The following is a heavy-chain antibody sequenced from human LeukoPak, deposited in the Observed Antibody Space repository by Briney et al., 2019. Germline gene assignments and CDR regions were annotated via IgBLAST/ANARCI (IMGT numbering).Heavy chain of an antibody. V-gene: IGHV4/OR15-8*01. Sequence: SETLSLTCAVSGASIASHSWWSWVRQPPGKGLEWIGEVYHSGGANYKPSLKSRVTISVDTSRNHFSLKLTSMTAADTAVYFCAYNRNFALDNWGQGTLVTVSS. CDR1: GASIASHSW. CDR3: AYNRNFALDN. J-gene: IGHJ4*01. CDR2: VYHSGGA. D-gene: IGHD1-14*01.